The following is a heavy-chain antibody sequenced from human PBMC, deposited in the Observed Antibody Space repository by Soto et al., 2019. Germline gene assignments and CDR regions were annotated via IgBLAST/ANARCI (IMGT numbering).Heavy chain of an antibody. J-gene: IGHJ4*02. Sequence: GGSLRLSCAASAFTFSSYGMHWVRQAPGKGLEWVAVTWYEGSNKYYADSVKGRFTISRDNSKDTLYLQMNSLRAEDTAVYYCARPADSSSRYGVGYYFDYWGQGTLVTVSS. V-gene: IGHV3-33*01. CDR1: AFTFSSYG. D-gene: IGHD6-13*01. CDR2: TWYEGSNK. CDR3: ARPADSSSRYGVGYYFDY.